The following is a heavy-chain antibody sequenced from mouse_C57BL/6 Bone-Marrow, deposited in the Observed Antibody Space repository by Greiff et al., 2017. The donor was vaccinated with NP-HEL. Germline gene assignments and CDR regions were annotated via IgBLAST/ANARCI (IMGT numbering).Heavy chain of an antibody. D-gene: IGHD4-1*01. Sequence: VQLVESGAELVRPGASVTLSCKASGYTFTDYEMHWVKQTPVHGLEWIGAIDPETGGTAYNQKFKGKAILTADKSSSTAYMELRSLTSEDSAVYYSQSGNSFDYWGQGTTLTVSS. CDR3: QSGNSFDY. V-gene: IGHV1-15*01. CDR1: GYTFTDYE. CDR2: IDPETGGT. J-gene: IGHJ2*01.